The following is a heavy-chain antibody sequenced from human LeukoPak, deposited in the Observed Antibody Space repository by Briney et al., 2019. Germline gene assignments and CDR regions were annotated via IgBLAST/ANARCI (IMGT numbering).Heavy chain of an antibody. CDR1: GFTFSSYS. J-gene: IGHJ6*03. CDR2: ISSSSSTI. D-gene: IGHD1-26*01. V-gene: IGHV3-48*01. Sequence: GGSLRLSCAASGFTFSSYSMNWVRQAPGKGLEWVSYISSSSSTIYYADSVKGRLTISRDNAKNSLYLQMNSLRAEDTAVYYCARGSGYYYMDVWGKGTTVTVSS. CDR3: ARGSGYYYMDV.